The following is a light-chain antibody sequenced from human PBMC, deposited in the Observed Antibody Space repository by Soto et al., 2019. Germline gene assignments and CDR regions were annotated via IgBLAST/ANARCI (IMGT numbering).Light chain of an antibody. CDR1: QNVYTF. V-gene: IGKV3-11*01. Sequence: DIVLTQSPGTLSLSPGETASHSCRASQNVYTFLAWYQQKPGQSPRLLVYDSSNRAKGIPDRFSGSGSGTDFTLTISSLEPEDFAVYDCQQRNGWPLTFGAGTRVEI. J-gene: IGKJ4*01. CDR2: DSS. CDR3: QQRNGWPLT.